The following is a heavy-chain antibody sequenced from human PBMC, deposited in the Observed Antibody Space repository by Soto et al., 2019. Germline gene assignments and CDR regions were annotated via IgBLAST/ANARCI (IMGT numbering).Heavy chain of an antibody. CDR2: ISGSGGST. V-gene: IGHV3-23*01. J-gene: IGHJ4*02. Sequence: GRSLRLSCAASGFTFSNYAVTWVRQAPGKGLEWVSTISGSGGSTYYADSVKGRFTISRDNAKNSLYLQMNSLRAEDTAVYYCARDHRLRLGELSPHFDYWGQGTLVTVSS. CDR1: GFTFSNYA. D-gene: IGHD3-16*02. CDR3: ARDHRLRLGELSPHFDY.